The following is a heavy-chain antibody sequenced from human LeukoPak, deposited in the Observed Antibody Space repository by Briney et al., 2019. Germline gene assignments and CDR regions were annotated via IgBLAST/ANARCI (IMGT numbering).Heavy chain of an antibody. D-gene: IGHD6-19*01. V-gene: IGHV4-39*01. J-gene: IGHJ4*02. CDR2: IYYSGST. Sequence: PSETLSLTCTVSDGSISSSSYYWGWIRQPPGKGLEWIGSIYYSGSTYYNPSLKSRVTISVDTSKNQFSLKLSSVTAADTAVYYCARQIAVAGPVGDYWGQGTLVTVSS. CDR3: ARQIAVAGPVGDY. CDR1: DGSISSSSYY.